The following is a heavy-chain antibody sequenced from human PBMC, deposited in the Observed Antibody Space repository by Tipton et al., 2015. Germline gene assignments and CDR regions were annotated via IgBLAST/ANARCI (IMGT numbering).Heavy chain of an antibody. CDR1: GYTFTNYW. Sequence: VQLVQSGAEVKKPGESLRISCKASGYTFTNYWIGWVRQMPGKGLEWMGIIYPGDADARVSPSFQGQVTFSVDKSISTAYLQWSGLKASDSAMYYCARHVLGVAAAGLALDVWGQGTTVTVSS. J-gene: IGHJ6*02. CDR3: ARHVLGVAAAGLALDV. D-gene: IGHD6-13*01. CDR2: IYPGDADA. V-gene: IGHV5-51*01.